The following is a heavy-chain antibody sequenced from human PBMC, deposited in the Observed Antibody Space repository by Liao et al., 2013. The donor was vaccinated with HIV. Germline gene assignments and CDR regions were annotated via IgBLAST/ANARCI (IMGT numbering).Heavy chain of an antibody. CDR2: IYYSGRT. J-gene: IGHJ4*02. D-gene: IGHD6-6*01. CDR3: ARGGYSSSSDFDY. V-gene: IGHV4-39*07. Sequence: QLQLQESGPGLVKPSETLSLTCTVSGGSITSSSYYWGWIRQPPGKGLEWIGSIYYSGRTYYNPSLKSRVTISLDTSKNQFSLKLTSVTAADTAVYYCARGGYSSSSDFDYWGQGTLVTVSS. CDR1: GGSITSSSYY.